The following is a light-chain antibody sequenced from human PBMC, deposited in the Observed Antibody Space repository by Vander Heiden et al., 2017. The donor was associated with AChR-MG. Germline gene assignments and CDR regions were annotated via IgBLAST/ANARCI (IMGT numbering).Light chain of an antibody. Sequence: DIVLTQSPGTLSLSPGERAALSCRASQSISTNFLAWYQQKPGQAPRLLIYATSSSATGIPDRFSGSGSGTDFTLTISRLEPEDFAVYYCQHHGTFGQGTKVEIK. CDR2: ATS. J-gene: IGKJ1*01. CDR3: QHHGT. CDR1: QSISTNF. V-gene: IGKV3-20*01.